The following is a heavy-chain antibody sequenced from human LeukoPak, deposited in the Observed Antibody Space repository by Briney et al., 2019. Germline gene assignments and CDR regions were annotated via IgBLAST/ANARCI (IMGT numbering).Heavy chain of an antibody. CDR2: IYPGDSNT. Sequence: GESLQISCKGSGYSFTNYWIGWVRQLPGKGLEWMGIIYPGDSNTRYSPSFQGQVTISVDKSVTTAYVQWSSLKASDTAVYYCATGRYCSGGTCYSSLDFWGQGTLVTVSS. J-gene: IGHJ4*01. D-gene: IGHD2-15*01. CDR1: GYSFTNYW. V-gene: IGHV5-51*01. CDR3: ATGRYCSGGTCYSSLDF.